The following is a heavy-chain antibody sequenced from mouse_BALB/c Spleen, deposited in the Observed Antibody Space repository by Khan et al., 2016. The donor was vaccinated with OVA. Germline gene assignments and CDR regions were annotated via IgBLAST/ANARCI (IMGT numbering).Heavy chain of an antibody. V-gene: IGHV14-3*02. CDR1: GFNIKDTY. Sequence: EVELVESGAELVKPGASVKLSCTASGFNIKDTYIHWVKQRPEQGLEWIGRIDPEFGNTKYDPKFQDQATIIADTSSNTAYLHLSSLTSEDTAVYFCTRTEIHYYGSYAMDYWGQGTSVTVSS. J-gene: IGHJ4*01. D-gene: IGHD1-2*01. CDR2: IDPEFGNT. CDR3: TRTEIHYYGSYAMDY.